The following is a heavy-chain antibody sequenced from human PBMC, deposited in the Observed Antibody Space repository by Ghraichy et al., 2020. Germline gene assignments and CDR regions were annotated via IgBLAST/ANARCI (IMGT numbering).Heavy chain of an antibody. D-gene: IGHD4-23*01. J-gene: IGHJ4*02. Sequence: GGSLRLSCAASGFTLSSYAMSWVRQAPEKGLEWVSAISGSGGSTYYADSVKGRFTISRDNSKNTLYLQMNSLRAEDTAVYYCAKGSRGPRGSNYYGGNSWGNFDYWGQGTLVTVSS. CDR2: ISGSGGST. CDR3: AKGSRGPRGSNYYGGNSWGNFDY. V-gene: IGHV3-23*01. CDR1: GFTLSSYA.